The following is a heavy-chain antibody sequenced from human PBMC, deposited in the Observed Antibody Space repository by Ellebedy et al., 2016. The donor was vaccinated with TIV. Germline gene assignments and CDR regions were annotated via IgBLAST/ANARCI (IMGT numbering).Heavy chain of an antibody. CDR3: ASSRYHYYVGNTVFAY. Sequence: PGGSLRLSCTASGFTFSSYAMSWVRQAPGKGLEWVAGVNGGCLVIAYADSVKCRFTISRDNSKNTLDLQMNSLRAEDTAIDYCASSRYHYYVGNTVFAYWGQGTLVTVSS. J-gene: IGHJ4*02. CDR1: GFTFSSYA. D-gene: IGHD3-10*01. CDR2: VNGGCLVI. V-gene: IGHV3-23*03.